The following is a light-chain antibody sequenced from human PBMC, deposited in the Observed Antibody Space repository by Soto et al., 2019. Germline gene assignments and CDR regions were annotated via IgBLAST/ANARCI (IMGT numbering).Light chain of an antibody. Sequence: EIVLTQSPGTLSLSPGERATLSCRASQSLSSNHLGWYFAWYQQNPGQTPRLLIYGTSSRATGIPDRFSGSGSATAFTTTISRLEPEDFAVNYCQQYGSSHPSTFGQGTRLEIK. CDR1: QSLSSNH. J-gene: IGKJ5*01. CDR3: QQYGSSHPST. CDR2: GTS. V-gene: IGKV3-20*01.